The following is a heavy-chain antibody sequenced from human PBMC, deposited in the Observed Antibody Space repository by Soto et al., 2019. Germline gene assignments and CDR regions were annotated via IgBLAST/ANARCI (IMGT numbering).Heavy chain of an antibody. CDR3: AKDWAYGDYPFSNFDY. Sequence: PGGSLRLSCEASGFTFSSYSMSWVRQAPGKGLEWVSTISGTGSSTYYADSVKGRFTISRDNSKNTLYLQMNSLRAEDTAVYYCAKDWAYGDYPFSNFDYWAQGTLVTVSS. CDR2: ISGTGSST. J-gene: IGHJ4*02. D-gene: IGHD4-17*01. V-gene: IGHV3-23*01. CDR1: GFTFSSYS.